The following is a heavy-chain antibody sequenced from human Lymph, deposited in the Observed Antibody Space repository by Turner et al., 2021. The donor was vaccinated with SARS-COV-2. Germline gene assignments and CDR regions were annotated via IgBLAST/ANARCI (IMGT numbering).Heavy chain of an antibody. V-gene: IGHV3-30-3*01. Sequence: QVQLVESGGGVVQPGRSLRLSGAASGFTFSSYAMHWVRQAPGKGLEWVAIISYDGSNKYYADSVKGRFTISRDNSKNTLYLQMNSLRAEDAAVYYCARAYSGSYYYGMDVWGQGTTVTVS. J-gene: IGHJ6*02. CDR1: GFTFSSYA. D-gene: IGHD1-26*01. CDR2: ISYDGSNK. CDR3: ARAYSGSYYYGMDV.